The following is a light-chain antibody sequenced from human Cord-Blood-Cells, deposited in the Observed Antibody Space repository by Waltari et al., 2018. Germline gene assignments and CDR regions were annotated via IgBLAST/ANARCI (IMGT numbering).Light chain of an antibody. Sequence: QSALTQPASVSGSPGQSITISCTGTSSDVGGYTYVSWYQQHPGNAPKLMIYDVSNRPSGVSNRFSGSKSGNTASLTISGLQAEDEADYYCSSYTSSSTLVFGTGTKVTVL. V-gene: IGLV2-14*01. J-gene: IGLJ1*01. CDR1: SSDVGGYTY. CDR3: SSYTSSSTLV. CDR2: DVS.